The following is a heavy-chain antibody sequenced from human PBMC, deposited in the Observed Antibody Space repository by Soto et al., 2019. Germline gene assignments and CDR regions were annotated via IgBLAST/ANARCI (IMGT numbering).Heavy chain of an antibody. V-gene: IGHV3-30-3*01. J-gene: IGHJ4*02. CDR3: ARGPSSLTRFDY. CDR2: ISFDGSNK. Sequence: RRLSCAASGFTFSSYAMKWVRQAPGKGLEWVAVISFDGSNKYYADSVKGRFTISRDNSKNTLYLQMNSLRAEDTAVYFCARGPSSLTRFDYWGQGTLVTVSS. D-gene: IGHD2-2*01. CDR1: GFTFSSYA.